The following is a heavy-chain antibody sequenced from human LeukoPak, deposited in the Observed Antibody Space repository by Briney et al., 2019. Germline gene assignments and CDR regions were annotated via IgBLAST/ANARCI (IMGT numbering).Heavy chain of an antibody. CDR1: GGTFSSYA. D-gene: IGHD6-13*01. CDR3: AKGARGYSSSWYLGY. V-gene: IGHV3-23*01. Sequence: ASVKVSCKASGGTFSSYAISWVRQAPGKGLEWVSAISGSGGSTYYADSVKGRFTISRDNSKNTLYLQMNSLRAEDTAVYYCAKGARGYSSSWYLGYWGQGTLVTVSS. CDR2: ISGSGGST. J-gene: IGHJ4*02.